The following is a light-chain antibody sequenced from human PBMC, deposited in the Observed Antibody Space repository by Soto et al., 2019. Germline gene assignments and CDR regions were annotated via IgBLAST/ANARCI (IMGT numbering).Light chain of an antibody. V-gene: IGKV1-39*01. J-gene: IGKJ5*01. CDR3: QQSYSTPPA. CDR1: QGISSF. CDR2: AAS. Sequence: GDSVTITCRATQGISSFLAWYQHKPGKAPKLLIFAASTLQSGVPSRFSGSGSGTDFTLTISSLQPEDFATYYCQQSYSTPPAFGQGARLEIK.